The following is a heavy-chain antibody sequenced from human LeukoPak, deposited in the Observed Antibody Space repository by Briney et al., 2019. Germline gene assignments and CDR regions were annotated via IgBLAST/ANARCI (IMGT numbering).Heavy chain of an antibody. D-gene: IGHD1-26*01. V-gene: IGHV4-4*02. CDR1: GGSISNTNW. Sequence: PSETLSLTCGVSGGSISNTNWWSWFRQPPGQGLEGIGEFSVTGITYYNPSLESRVTVSLDKSKNQLSLYLSSVTAADTAVYNSARENGTVSPFGYWGQGTLVTVLS. J-gene: IGHJ4*02. CDR2: FSVTGIT. CDR3: ARENGTVSPFGY.